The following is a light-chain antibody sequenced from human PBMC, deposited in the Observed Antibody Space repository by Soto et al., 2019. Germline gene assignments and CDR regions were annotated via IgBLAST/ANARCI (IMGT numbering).Light chain of an antibody. CDR3: QTWGTGIVL. CDR2: EDI. CDR1: SGSIVSNY. Sequence: NFMLTQPHSVSESPGKTVTISCTGSSGSIVSNYVQWYQQRPGSAPTTVIYEDIQRPSGVPDRFSGSSSGAERYLTISSLQSEDEADYYCQTWGTGIVLFGGGTKLTVL. J-gene: IGLJ2*01. V-gene: IGLV6-57*02.